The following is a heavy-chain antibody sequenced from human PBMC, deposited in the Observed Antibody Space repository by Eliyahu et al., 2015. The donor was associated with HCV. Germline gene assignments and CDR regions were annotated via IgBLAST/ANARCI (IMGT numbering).Heavy chain of an antibody. V-gene: IGHV3-7*01. J-gene: IGHJ5*02. CDR2: IKQDGSEK. CDR3: ASKLYGLA. Sequence: SYWMSWVRQAPGKGLEWVANIKQDGSEKYYVDSVKGRFTISRDNAKNSLYLQMNSLRAEDTAVYYCASKLYGLAWGQGTLVTVSS. CDR1: SYW. D-gene: IGHD2-8*01.